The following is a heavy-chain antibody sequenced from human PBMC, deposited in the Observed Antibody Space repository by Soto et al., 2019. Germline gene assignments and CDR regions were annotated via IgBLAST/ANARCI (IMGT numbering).Heavy chain of an antibody. CDR3: ASRLTLATTTCDAFDL. V-gene: IGHV4-59*01. CDR1: SGSIINYY. J-gene: IGHJ3*01. D-gene: IGHD4-17*01. CDR2: IYYSGST. Sequence: QVQLQESGPGLVKPSETLSLTCTVSSGSIINYYWSWIRQPPWKGLEWIGFIYYSGSTNYNSFLKSRVTMSVDMSRQQLSLKLHSVTAADTAVYYCASRLTLATTTCDAFDLWGHGTMVTVSS.